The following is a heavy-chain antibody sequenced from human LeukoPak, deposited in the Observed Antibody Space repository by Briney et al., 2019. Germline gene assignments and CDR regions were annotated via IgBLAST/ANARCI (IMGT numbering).Heavy chain of an antibody. Sequence: QPGGSLRLSCAASGFTFSNYAMHWVRQAPGKGLEWVAVIVYDGRNKYYADSVKGRFTISRDNSKNTLYLQMNSLRAEDTAVYYCARGVYFAFDIWGQGTMVTVSS. CDR2: IVYDGRNK. V-gene: IGHV3-30*04. CDR3: ARGVYFAFDI. CDR1: GFTFSNYA. D-gene: IGHD2/OR15-2a*01. J-gene: IGHJ3*02.